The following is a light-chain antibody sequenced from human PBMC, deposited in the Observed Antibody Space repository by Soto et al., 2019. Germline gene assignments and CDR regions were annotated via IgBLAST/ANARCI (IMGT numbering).Light chain of an antibody. CDR2: KAS. V-gene: IGKV1-5*03. J-gene: IGKJ2*01. Sequence: DIQTTQSPSTLSASVGDRVTITCRASQSISNWLAWYQQKPGKAPKLLLYKASTLQSGVPSRFSGSGSGTEFTLTISSLQPDDFATYYCQQYNSYPYTFGQGTKVDIK. CDR3: QQYNSYPYT. CDR1: QSISNW.